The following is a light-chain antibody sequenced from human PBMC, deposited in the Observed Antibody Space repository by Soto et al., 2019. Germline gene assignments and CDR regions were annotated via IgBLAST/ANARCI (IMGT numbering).Light chain of an antibody. CDR1: SSDVGSYNL. J-gene: IGLJ3*02. CDR2: EVS. Sequence: QSALTQPASVSGSPGQAITISCTGTSSDVGSYNLVSWYQQHPGKAPKLMIYEVSKRPSGVSNRFSGSKSGNTASLTISGLQADDEADYSCCSYAGSSTPSVVGGGTKLTVL. V-gene: IGLV2-23*02. CDR3: CSYAGSSTPSV.